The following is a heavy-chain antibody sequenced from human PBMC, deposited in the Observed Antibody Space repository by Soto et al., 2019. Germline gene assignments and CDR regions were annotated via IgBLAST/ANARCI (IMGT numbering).Heavy chain of an antibody. CDR2: ISGSGGST. V-gene: IGHV3-23*01. J-gene: IGHJ6*03. CDR1: GFTFSSYA. Sequence: QSGGSLRLSCAASGFTFSSYAMSWVRQAPGKGLEWVSAISGSGGSTYYADSVKGRFTISRDNSKNTLYLQMNSLRAEDTAVYYCAKSRRVVVPAARSPVHYYYYMDVWGKGTTVTVSS. D-gene: IGHD2-2*01. CDR3: AKSRRVVVPAARSPVHYYYYMDV.